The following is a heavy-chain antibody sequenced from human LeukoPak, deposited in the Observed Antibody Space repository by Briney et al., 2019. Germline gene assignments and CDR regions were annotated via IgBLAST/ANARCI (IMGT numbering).Heavy chain of an antibody. CDR1: GFTFSSYG. J-gene: IGHJ4*02. D-gene: IGHD3-3*01. CDR2: ISYDGSNK. CDR3: AGQLELRFLEWLFDY. Sequence: GRSLRLSCATSGFTFSSYGMHWVRQAPGKGLEWVAVISYDGSNKYYADSVKGRFTISRDNSKNTLYLQMNSLRAEDTAVYYCAGQLELRFLEWLFDYWGQGTLVTVSS. V-gene: IGHV3-30*03.